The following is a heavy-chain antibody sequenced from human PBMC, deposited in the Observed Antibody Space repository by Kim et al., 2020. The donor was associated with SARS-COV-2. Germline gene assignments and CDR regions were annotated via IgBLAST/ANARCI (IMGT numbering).Heavy chain of an antibody. Sequence: GGSLRLSCAASGFSVSGNYMSWVRQSARKGLVWVAVIYIGGNTFYADSVKGRFTISRDNSKNTLYLQMSSLRAEDTAVYYCSRTGTLGFGAGTYSPPNSWGQGTLVTVSS. CDR3: SRTGTLGFGAGTYSPPNS. V-gene: IGHV3-66*01. CDR2: IYIGGNT. D-gene: IGHD3-10*01. CDR1: GFSVSGNY. J-gene: IGHJ4*02.